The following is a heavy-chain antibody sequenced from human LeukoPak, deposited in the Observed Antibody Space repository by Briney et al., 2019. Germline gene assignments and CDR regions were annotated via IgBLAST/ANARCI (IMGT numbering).Heavy chain of an antibody. CDR3: AIQGSSIAVTVDY. CDR2: IYPGDSDT. D-gene: IGHD6-19*01. V-gene: IGHV5-51*01. J-gene: IGHJ4*02. Sequence: GESLKISCKGSGSSFTSYWIGWVRQMPGKGLEWMGIIYPGDSDTRYSPSFQGQVTISADKSISTAYLQWSSLKASDTAMYYCAIQGSSIAVTVDYWGQGTLVTVSS. CDR1: GSSFTSYW.